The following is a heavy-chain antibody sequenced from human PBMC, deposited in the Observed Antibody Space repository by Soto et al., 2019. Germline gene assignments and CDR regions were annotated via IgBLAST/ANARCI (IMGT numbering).Heavy chain of an antibody. D-gene: IGHD1-7*01. CDR1: GGSFTSNNW. J-gene: IGHJ4*02. V-gene: IGHV4-4*02. CDR2: IYRTGST. CDR3: ASRDPGTSVDY. Sequence: QVQLQESGPGLVKPSGTLSLTCAVSGGSFTSNNWWPWVRQPPGQGLEWIGEIYRTGSTNYNPSLKSRVTISLDKSENQLSLKVTSLTAADTAVYYCASRDPGTSVDYWGQGTLVTVSS.